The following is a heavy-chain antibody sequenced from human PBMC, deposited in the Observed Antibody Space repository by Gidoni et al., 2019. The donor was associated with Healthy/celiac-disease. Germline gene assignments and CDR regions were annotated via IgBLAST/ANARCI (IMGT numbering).Heavy chain of an antibody. V-gene: IGHV4-34*01. Sequence: QVQLQQWGAGLLKPSETLSLTCAVYGGSFIGYYWSWIRQPPGKGLEWIGEINHSGSTNYNPSIKSRVTISVDTSKNQFSLKLSSVTAADTAVYYCARARPITFGGVIVNDYWGQGTLVTVSS. CDR1: GGSFIGYY. CDR3: ARARPITFGGVIVNDY. CDR2: INHSGST. J-gene: IGHJ4*02. D-gene: IGHD3-16*02.